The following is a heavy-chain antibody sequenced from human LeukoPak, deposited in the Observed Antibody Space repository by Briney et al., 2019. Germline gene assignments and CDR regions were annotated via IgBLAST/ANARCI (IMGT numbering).Heavy chain of an antibody. Sequence: PSETLSLTCTVSGGSISSGDYYWSWIRQPPGKGLEWIGYIYYSGSTYYNPSLKSRVTISVDTSKNQFSLKLSSVTAADTAVYYCARDKYCSSTSCSGGFDPWGQGTLVTVSS. V-gene: IGHV4-30-4*01. J-gene: IGHJ5*02. CDR2: IYYSGST. D-gene: IGHD2-2*01. CDR1: GGSISSGDYY. CDR3: ARDKYCSSTSCSGGFDP.